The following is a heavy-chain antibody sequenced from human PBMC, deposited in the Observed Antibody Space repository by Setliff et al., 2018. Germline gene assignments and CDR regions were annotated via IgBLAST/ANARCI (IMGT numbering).Heavy chain of an antibody. J-gene: IGHJ4*02. CDR3: ARRATYYNFWSGYTRDYSDY. Sequence: SETLSLTCAVYGGSFSGYYWSWIRQPPGKGLEWIGEINHSGGTNYNPSLKSRVTIPVDTSKNQFSLKLSSVTAADTAVYYCARRATYYNFWSGYTRDYSDYWGQGTLVTVSS. CDR2: INHSGGT. V-gene: IGHV4-34*01. CDR1: GGSFSGYY. D-gene: IGHD3-3*01.